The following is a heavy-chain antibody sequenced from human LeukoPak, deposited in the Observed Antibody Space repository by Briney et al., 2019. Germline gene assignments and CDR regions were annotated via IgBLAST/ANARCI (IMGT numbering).Heavy chain of an antibody. J-gene: IGHJ4*02. CDR1: GFTFSSYS. Sequence: GGSLRLSCAASGFTFSSYSMNWVRQAPGKGLEWVSSISSSSYIYYADSVKGRFTISRDNAKNSLYLQMNSLRAEDTAVYYCAREGYSGYDWPGYWGQGTLVTVSS. D-gene: IGHD5-12*01. V-gene: IGHV3-21*01. CDR3: AREGYSGYDWPGY. CDR2: ISSSSYI.